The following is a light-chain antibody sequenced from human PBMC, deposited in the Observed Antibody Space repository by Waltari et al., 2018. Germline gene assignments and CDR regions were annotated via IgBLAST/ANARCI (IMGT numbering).Light chain of an antibody. CDR3: SSYISSSTLEL. Sequence: QSALTQAASVSGSPGQSITISCTGSSSDVGGYNYVSWYQQHPGKAPKLVIYDVSNRPSGVSNRFSGSTSGNTASLTISGLQAEDEADYYCSSYISSSTLELFGGGTSLTVL. J-gene: IGLJ2*01. CDR2: DVS. CDR1: SSDVGGYNY. V-gene: IGLV2-14*03.